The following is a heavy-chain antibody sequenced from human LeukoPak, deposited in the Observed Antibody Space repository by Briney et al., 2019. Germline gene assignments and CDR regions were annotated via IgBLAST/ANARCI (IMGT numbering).Heavy chain of an antibody. J-gene: IGHJ4*02. V-gene: IGHV3-7*01. CDR2: INEDGSEK. CDR3: ARLFVYGSGAEAFDY. Sequence: GGSLRLSCAASGFTFSSYGVHWVRQAPGKGLEWVANINEDGSEKYYLDSVRGRFTISRDNAKNSLYLQMDSLRAEDTAVYYCARLFVYGSGAEAFDYWGQGALVTVSS. CDR1: GFTFSSYG. D-gene: IGHD3-10*01.